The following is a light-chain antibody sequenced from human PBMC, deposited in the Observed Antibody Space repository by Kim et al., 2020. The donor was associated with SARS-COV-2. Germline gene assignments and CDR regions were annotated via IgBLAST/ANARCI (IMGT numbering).Light chain of an antibody. CDR2: DVS. CDR3: CSYAGTFYV. CDR1: RSDVGAYNY. J-gene: IGLJ1*01. V-gene: IGLV2-11*01. Sequence: AQSVTISCSGTRSDVGAYNYVSWYQQDPGQAPNLVIYDVSKRPSEVPDRLSGSKSGNTASLTISGLQAEDEADYYCCSYAGTFYVFGTGTKVTVL.